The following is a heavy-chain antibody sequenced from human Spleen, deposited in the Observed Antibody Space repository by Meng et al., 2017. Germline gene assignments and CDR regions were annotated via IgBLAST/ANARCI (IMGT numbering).Heavy chain of an antibody. J-gene: IGHJ2*01. Sequence: SETLSLTCTVSGGSISSGGYYWNWIRQHPGKGLEWIGYIFYSGSTYYNPSLKSLVSISVGTSKNQFSLKLSSVTAADTAVYYCARGSCSGGGCYAAWYFDLWGRGTLVTVSS. CDR3: ARGSCSGGGCYAAWYFDL. D-gene: IGHD2-15*01. CDR1: GGSISSGGYY. V-gene: IGHV4-31*01. CDR2: IFYSGST.